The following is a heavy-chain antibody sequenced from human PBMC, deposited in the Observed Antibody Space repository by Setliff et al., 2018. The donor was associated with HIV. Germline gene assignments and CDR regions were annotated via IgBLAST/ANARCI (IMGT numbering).Heavy chain of an antibody. CDR1: EDTFNSYT. CDR3: ASAFGSGVAPVGN. V-gene: IGHV1-69*02. J-gene: IGHJ4*02. CDR2: TIPVLSMS. Sequence: SVKVSCKASEDTFNSYTIHWVRQTPGQGLVWMGRTIPVLSMSNFALKFQGRGSISEDKSTSTADLGLNGLTSEDTAIYYCASAFGSGVAPVGNWGQGPLVTVSS. D-gene: IGHD3-10*01.